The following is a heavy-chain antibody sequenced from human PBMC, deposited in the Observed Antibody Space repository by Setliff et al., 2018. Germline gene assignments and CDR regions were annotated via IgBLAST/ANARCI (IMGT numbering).Heavy chain of an antibody. D-gene: IGHD5-18*01. CDR2: IVPIYGPA. Sequence: GASVKVSCKASGGSFRNSGSGWVRQAPGQGLEWIGGIVPIYGPAKYAQKFQGRVGITTDESTNTAYMELRSLTSDDTAMYYCVREGVDTRSSTDYRYYMDVWGKGTTVTVSS. CDR1: GGSFRNSG. V-gene: IGHV1-69*05. J-gene: IGHJ6*03. CDR3: VREGVDTRSSTDYRYYMDV.